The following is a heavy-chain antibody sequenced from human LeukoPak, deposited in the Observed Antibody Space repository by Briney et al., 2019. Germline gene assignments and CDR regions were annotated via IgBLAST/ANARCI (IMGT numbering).Heavy chain of an antibody. D-gene: IGHD1-1*01. J-gene: IGHJ2*01. Sequence: SETLSLTCTVSGYSISSGYYWGWIRQPPGKGLEWIGSIYHSGSTYYNPSLKSRVTISVDTSKNRLSLQLNSVTAADTAVYYCARRIQLWSYWHFDLWGRGTLVTVTS. CDR2: IYHSGST. V-gene: IGHV4-38-2*02. CDR3: ARRIQLWSYWHFDL. CDR1: GYSISSGYY.